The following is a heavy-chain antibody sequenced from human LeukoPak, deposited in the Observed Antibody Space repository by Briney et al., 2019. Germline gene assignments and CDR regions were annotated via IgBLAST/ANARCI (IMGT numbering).Heavy chain of an antibody. CDR1: GGSISSGGYY. Sequence: SQTLSLTCTVSGGSISSGGYYWSWIRQHPGKGLEWIGYIYSSGSTYYNPSLKSRVTISAATSKSQFSLKLSSVTAADTAIYYCARAVRWLQQPTFDYWGQGTLAIVSS. CDR2: IYSSGST. J-gene: IGHJ4*02. CDR3: ARAVRWLQQPTFDY. D-gene: IGHD5-24*01. V-gene: IGHV4-31*03.